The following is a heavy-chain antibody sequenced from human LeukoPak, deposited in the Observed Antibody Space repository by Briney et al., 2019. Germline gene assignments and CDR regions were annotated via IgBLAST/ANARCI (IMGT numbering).Heavy chain of an antibody. D-gene: IGHD3-22*01. V-gene: IGHV3-53*01. CDR1: GFTVSNKY. Sequence: GGSLRLSCAASGFTVSNKYMTGVRQAPGKGLEWVSLIYSDGRTYYADSVKGRCTISRDNSKNTLYLQMNSLRVEDTAVYYCARGLFLSGYLDAFDIWGQGTVVTVSS. CDR2: IYSDGRT. J-gene: IGHJ3*02. CDR3: ARGLFLSGYLDAFDI.